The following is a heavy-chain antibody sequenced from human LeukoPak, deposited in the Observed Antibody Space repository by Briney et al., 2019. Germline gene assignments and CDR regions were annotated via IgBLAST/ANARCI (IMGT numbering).Heavy chain of an antibody. J-gene: IGHJ6*02. D-gene: IGHD2-8*02. Sequence: SVKVSCKASGGTFNNDAISWMRQAPGQRLEWMGGIIPIFGPTNYAQNFKGRVTITADESMSTTYMEVRSLRSEDTVVYYCARESWSPPYYYFGLDVWGQGTTVTVSS. CDR2: IIPIFGPT. V-gene: IGHV1-69*13. CDR3: ARESWSPPYYYFGLDV. CDR1: GGTFNNDA.